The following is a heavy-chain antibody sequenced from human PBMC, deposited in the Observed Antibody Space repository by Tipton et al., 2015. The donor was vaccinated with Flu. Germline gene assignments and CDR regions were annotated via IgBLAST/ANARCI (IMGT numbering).Heavy chain of an antibody. CDR3: AKGNDAFYM. Sequence: SLRLSCAVSEFTFSSYAMTWVRQAPGKGLEWVSSISGGGETKIYADSVKGRFTISRDNSQNTVYLQMNSLRAEGTAVYYCAKGNDAFYMWGQGTTVTVSS. V-gene: IGHV3-23*01. CDR2: ISGGGETK. CDR1: EFTFSSYA. J-gene: IGHJ3*02.